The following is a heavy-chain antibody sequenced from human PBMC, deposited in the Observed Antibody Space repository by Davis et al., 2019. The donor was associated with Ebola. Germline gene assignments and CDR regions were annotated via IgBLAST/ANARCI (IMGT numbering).Heavy chain of an antibody. CDR2: INAGNGNT. CDR3: ARDWGIWQWRSFGMDV. Sequence: ASVKVSCKASGGTFSSYAISWVRQPPGQRLEWMGWINAGNGNTKYSQKFQGRVTITRDTSASTAYMELSSLRSEDTAVYYCARDWGIWQWRSFGMDVWGQGTTVTVSS. D-gene: IGHD6-19*01. V-gene: IGHV1-3*01. J-gene: IGHJ6*02. CDR1: GGTFSSYA.